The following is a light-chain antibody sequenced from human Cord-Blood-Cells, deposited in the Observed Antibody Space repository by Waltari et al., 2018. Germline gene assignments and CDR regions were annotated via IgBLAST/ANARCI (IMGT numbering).Light chain of an antibody. J-gene: IGKJ1*01. CDR3: VKGTHWPPT. CDR2: KVS. V-gene: IGKV2-30*01. Sequence: DVVMTQSPLSLPVTLGQPASISCRSIQSLVYSDGNTYLNGFQQRTSQSPRRLSYKVSNGDAAVPDRVSGSGSGTDFTLKISRVEAGEGGVYYCVKGTHWPPTFDQGTKVEIK. CDR1: QSLVYSDGNTY.